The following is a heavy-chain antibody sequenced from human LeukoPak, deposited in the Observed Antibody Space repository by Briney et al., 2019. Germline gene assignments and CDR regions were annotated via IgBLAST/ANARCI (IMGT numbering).Heavy chain of an antibody. CDR1: GGSISSSSYY. V-gene: IGHV4-39*07. CDR3: ARPPRERDGYNRKFDY. Sequence: PSETLSLTCTVSGGSISSSSYYWGWIRQPPGKGLEWIGSIYYSGSTYYNPSLKSRVTISVDTSKNQFSLKLSSVTAADTAVYYCARPPRERDGYNRKFDYWGQGTLVTVSS. CDR2: IYYSGST. D-gene: IGHD5-24*01. J-gene: IGHJ4*02.